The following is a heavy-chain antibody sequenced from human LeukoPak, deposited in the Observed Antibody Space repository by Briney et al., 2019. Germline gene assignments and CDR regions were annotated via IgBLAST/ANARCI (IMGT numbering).Heavy chain of an antibody. V-gene: IGHV4-38-2*02. CDR3: ARKYYDSSGHDY. D-gene: IGHD3-22*01. CDR2: IYYSGST. J-gene: IGHJ4*02. CDR1: GYSISSGYY. Sequence: PSETLSLTCTVSGYSISSGYYWGWIRQPPGKGLEWIGSIYYSGSTYYNPSLKSRVTISVDTSKNQFSLKLSSVTAADTAVYYCARKYYDSSGHDYWGQGTLVTVSS.